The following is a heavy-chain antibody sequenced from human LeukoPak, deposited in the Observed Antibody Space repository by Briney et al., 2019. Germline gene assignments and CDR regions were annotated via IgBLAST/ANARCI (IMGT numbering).Heavy chain of an antibody. J-gene: IGHJ4*02. V-gene: IGHV1-46*01. CDR2: INPSGGT. CDR1: VYSFTAFY. D-gene: IGHD6-19*01. Sequence: ASVKVSCKTSVYSFTAFYIHWVRQAPGQGLEWMGIINPSGGTNYAQKFQGRVTMTRDTSTSTVYMELSSLRSEDTAVYYCARGTPGYSSVWGQGTLVTVSS. CDR3: ARGTPGYSSV.